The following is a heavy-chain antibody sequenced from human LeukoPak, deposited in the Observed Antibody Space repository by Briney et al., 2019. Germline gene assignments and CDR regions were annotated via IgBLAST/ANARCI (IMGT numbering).Heavy chain of an antibody. J-gene: IGHJ6*02. D-gene: IGHD3-22*01. CDR1: GGSFSGYY. CDR3: ARLSGYVYYYGMDV. CDR2: IYYSGST. V-gene: IGHV4-59*08. Sequence: PSETLSLTCAVYGGSFSGYYWSWIRQPPGKGLEWIGYIYYSGSTNYNPSLKSRVTISVDTSKNQFSLKLSSVTAADTAVYYCARLSGYVYYYGMDVWGQGTTVTVSS.